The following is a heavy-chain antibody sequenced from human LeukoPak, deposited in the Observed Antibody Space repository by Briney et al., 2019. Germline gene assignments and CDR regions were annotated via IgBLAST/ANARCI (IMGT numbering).Heavy chain of an antibody. Sequence: KTGGSLRLSCAASRFTFSTYSMNWVRQAPGKGLEWVSSISSSGSYIYPTDSLKGRFTISRDNAKNSLYLQMNSLRAEDTAVYYCARALTVAGTDWYFDLWGRGTLVTVSS. CDR1: RFTFSTYS. V-gene: IGHV3-21*01. J-gene: IGHJ2*01. D-gene: IGHD6-19*01. CDR3: ARALTVAGTDWYFDL. CDR2: ISSSGSYI.